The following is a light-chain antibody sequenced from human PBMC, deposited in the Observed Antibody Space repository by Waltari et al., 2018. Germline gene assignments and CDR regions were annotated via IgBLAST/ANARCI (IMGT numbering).Light chain of an antibody. CDR1: TRDDVNSYL. CDR3: CSYAGLGIYV. J-gene: IGLJ1*01. CDR2: EVT. Sequence: SGLTPPASASCSPGQSSTISCTGTTRDDVNSYLVSWYQQYPGKAPQLMVYEVTNRPSGVSDRFSGSKSGNTASLTITGLQAEDEADYYCCSYAGLGIYVFGTGTKVTVL. V-gene: IGLV2-23*02.